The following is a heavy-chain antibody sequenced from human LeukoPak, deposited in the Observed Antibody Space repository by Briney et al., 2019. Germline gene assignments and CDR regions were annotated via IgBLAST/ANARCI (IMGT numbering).Heavy chain of an antibody. Sequence: SVKVSCKASGGTFSSYAISWVRQAPGQGLEWMGGIIPIFGTANYAQKFQGRVTITADESTSTACMELSSLRSEDTAVYYCARGPAYSSGWYGDYYYYMDVWGKGTTVTVSS. J-gene: IGHJ6*03. V-gene: IGHV1-69*13. CDR2: IIPIFGTA. CDR3: ARGPAYSSGWYGDYYYYMDV. D-gene: IGHD6-19*01. CDR1: GGTFSSYA.